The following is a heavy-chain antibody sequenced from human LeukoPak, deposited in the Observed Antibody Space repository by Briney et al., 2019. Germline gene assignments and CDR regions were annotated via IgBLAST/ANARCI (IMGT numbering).Heavy chain of an antibody. CDR2: IYSGGST. J-gene: IGHJ3*02. D-gene: IGHD1-26*01. Sequence: GGSLRLSCAASGFTVSSNYMSWVRQAPGKGLEWVSVIYSGGSTYYADSVKGRFAISRDNAKKSLYLQMNSLRAEDTAVYYCAGLFRGSPPDVFDMWGPGTMVTVSS. V-gene: IGHV3-53*01. CDR3: AGLFRGSPPDVFDM. CDR1: GFTVSSNY.